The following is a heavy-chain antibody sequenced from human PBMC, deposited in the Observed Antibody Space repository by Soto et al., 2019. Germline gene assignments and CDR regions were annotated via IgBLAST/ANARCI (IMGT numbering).Heavy chain of an antibody. CDR1: GFTFSSYG. Sequence: GGSLRLSCAASGFTFSSYGMRWVRQAPGKGLEWVAVIWYDGSNKYYADSVKGRFTISRDNSKNTLYLQMNSLRAEDTAVYYWGRDAGGFFDYWGQGTLVTVSS. J-gene: IGHJ4*02. CDR2: IWYDGSNK. V-gene: IGHV3-33*01. D-gene: IGHD3-16*01. CDR3: GRDAGGFFDY.